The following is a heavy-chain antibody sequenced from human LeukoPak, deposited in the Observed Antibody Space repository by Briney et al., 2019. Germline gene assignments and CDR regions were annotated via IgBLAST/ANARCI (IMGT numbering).Heavy chain of an antibody. Sequence: PGGSLRLSCAASGFTFSSYAMNWVRQAPGKGLEWVSAISGGGGRTYYADSVKGRFTISRDNSKNTLSLQMNSLRADDTAAYYCAKGLYTYDSSFDYWGQGTLVTVSS. J-gene: IGHJ4*02. CDR2: ISGGGGRT. D-gene: IGHD5-18*01. CDR1: GFTFSSYA. V-gene: IGHV3-23*01. CDR3: AKGLYTYDSSFDY.